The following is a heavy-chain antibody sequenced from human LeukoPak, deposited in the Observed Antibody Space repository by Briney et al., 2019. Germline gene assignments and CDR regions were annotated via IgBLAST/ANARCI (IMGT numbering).Heavy chain of an antibody. J-gene: IGHJ4*02. CDR3: AKGGNGYLGRREN. D-gene: IGHD5-24*01. CDR1: GFTFSVYG. CDR2: ISYAGRNE. V-gene: IGHV3-30*18. Sequence: GGSLRLSCVASGFTFSVYGMHWVRQAPGKGLEWVAVISYAGRNEYYADSVKGRSSISRDNSKNTLYLQMNSLRAEDTAVYYCAKGGNGYLGRRENWGQGDLVTVSS.